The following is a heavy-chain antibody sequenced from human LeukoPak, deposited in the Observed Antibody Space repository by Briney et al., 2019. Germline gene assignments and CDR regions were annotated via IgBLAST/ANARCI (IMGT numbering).Heavy chain of an antibody. Sequence: ASVKVSCKASAYTFTSYDINWVRQATGQGLEWMGWMNPNSGNTGYAQKFQGRVTMTRNTSISTAYMELSSLTSEDTAVYYCARVREAWWNPHDAFDIWGQGTRVTVSS. D-gene: IGHD2-15*01. CDR2: MNPNSGNT. J-gene: IGHJ3*02. CDR3: ARVREAWWNPHDAFDI. V-gene: IGHV1-8*01. CDR1: AYTFTSYD.